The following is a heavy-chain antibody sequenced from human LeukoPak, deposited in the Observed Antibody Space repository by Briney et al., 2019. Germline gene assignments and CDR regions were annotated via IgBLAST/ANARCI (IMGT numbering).Heavy chain of an antibody. J-gene: IGHJ5*02. CDR1: GFTFSNYA. V-gene: IGHV3-30-3*01. D-gene: IGHD2/OR15-2a*01. CDR2: ISSGGSAS. Sequence: GGTLRLSCAASGFTFSNYAIHWVRQAPGKGLEWVAVISSGGSASFYADSVERRFTVSRDNPKITLYLQMSSLRVEDTAVYYCARGCCGEEYFFDPWGQGTLITVST. CDR3: ARGCCGEEYFFDP.